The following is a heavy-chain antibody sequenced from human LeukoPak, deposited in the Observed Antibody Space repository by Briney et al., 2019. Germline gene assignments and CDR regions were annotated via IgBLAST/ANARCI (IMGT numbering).Heavy chain of an antibody. J-gene: IGHJ4*02. CDR1: GFTFSSYA. CDR3: ARDRLQQLGPFDY. D-gene: IGHD6-13*01. Sequence: GGSLRLSCAASGFTFSSYAMHWVRPAPGKGLEWVAVISYDGSNKYYADSVKGRFTISRDNSKNTLYLQMNSLRAEDTAVYYCARDRLQQLGPFDYWGQGTLVTVSS. CDR2: ISYDGSNK. V-gene: IGHV3-30-3*01.